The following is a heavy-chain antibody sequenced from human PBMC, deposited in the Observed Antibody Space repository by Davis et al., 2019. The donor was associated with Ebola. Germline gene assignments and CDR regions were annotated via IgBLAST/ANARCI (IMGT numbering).Heavy chain of an antibody. CDR3: ATYFYDSSGYNHYYYYGMDV. J-gene: IGHJ6*04. V-gene: IGHV3-48*02. CDR2: ISGRRNTV. D-gene: IGHD3-22*01. Sequence: GGSLRLSCVASGFSFSSYSVSWVRQAPGKGLEWLSYISGRRNTVFNADSVKGRFTISRDNAKNSVSLQMNSLRDEDTAVYYCATYFYDSSGYNHYYYYGMDVWGKGTTVTVSA. CDR1: GFSFSSYS.